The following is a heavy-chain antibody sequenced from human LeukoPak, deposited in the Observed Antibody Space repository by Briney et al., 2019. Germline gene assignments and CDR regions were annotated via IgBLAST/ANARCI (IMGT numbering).Heavy chain of an antibody. D-gene: IGHD3-10*01. CDR3: AGLLWELFDS. J-gene: IGHJ4*02. CDR2: ISYDGSNK. V-gene: IGHV3-30*03. Sequence: GGSLRLSCAASGFTFSSYGMHWVRQAPGKGLEWVAVISYDGSNKYYADSVKGRFTISRDNSKNTLYLQMNSLRAEDTAVYYCAGLLWELFDSWGQGTLVTVSS. CDR1: GFTFSSYG.